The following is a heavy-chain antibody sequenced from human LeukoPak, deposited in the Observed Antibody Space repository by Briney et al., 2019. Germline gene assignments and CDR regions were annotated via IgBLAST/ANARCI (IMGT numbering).Heavy chain of an antibody. Sequence: SETLSLTCTVSGGSISSYYWSWIRQPPGKGLEWIGYIYYSGSTNYNPSLKSRVTISVDTSKNQFSLKLSSVTAADTAVYYCARGVRGDTLVYFDYWGQGTLVTVSS. V-gene: IGHV4-59*01. J-gene: IGHJ4*02. CDR2: IYYSGST. CDR1: GGSISSYY. CDR3: ARGVRGDTLVYFDY. D-gene: IGHD3-10*01.